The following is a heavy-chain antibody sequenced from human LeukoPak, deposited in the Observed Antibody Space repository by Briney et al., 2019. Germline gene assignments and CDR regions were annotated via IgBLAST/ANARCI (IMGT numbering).Heavy chain of an antibody. J-gene: IGHJ4*02. CDR3: ATGQVETAMVPGPH. CDR2: IYPSGGST. V-gene: IGHV1-46*01. Sequence: ASVKVSCKGSGYTFTCYYMHWLRQPPAQGLAWMGIIYPSGGSTSIAQKFQGRGTLTSDRSISKDYMYLSRLRSEDTAVYYCATGQVETAMVPGPHWGEGCLVTASS. D-gene: IGHD5-18*01. CDR1: GYTFTCYY.